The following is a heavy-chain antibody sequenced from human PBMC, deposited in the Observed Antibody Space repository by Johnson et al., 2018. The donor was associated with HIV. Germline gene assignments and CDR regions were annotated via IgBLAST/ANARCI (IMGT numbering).Heavy chain of an antibody. CDR1: GFTFSSYA. V-gene: IGHV3-30*14. D-gene: IGHD6-6*01. Sequence: QVQLVESGGGVVQPGRSLRLSCAASGFTFSSYAMHWVRQAPGKGLEWVAVISYDGSNKYDANSVKGRFTISRDNSKNTLYLQMGSLRAEDMAVYYCARGRGSSSADAFDIWGQGTMVTVSS. CDR2: ISYDGSNK. J-gene: IGHJ3*02. CDR3: ARGRGSSSADAFDI.